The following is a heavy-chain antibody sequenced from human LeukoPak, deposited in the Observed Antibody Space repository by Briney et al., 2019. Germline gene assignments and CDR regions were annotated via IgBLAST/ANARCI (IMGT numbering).Heavy chain of an antibody. Sequence: PSETLSLTCAVYGGSFSGYYWSWVRQPPGKGLEWIGEINHSGSTNYNPSLKSRVTISVDTSKNQFSLKLSSVTAADTAVYYCARGQKSGWIQLWLRGNWFDPWGQGTLVTVSS. D-gene: IGHD5-18*01. V-gene: IGHV4-34*01. CDR2: INHSGST. J-gene: IGHJ5*02. CDR3: ARGQKSGWIQLWLRGNWFDP. CDR1: GGSFSGYY.